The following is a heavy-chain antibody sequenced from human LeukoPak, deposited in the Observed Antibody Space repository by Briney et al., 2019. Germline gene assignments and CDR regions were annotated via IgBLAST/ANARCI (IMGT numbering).Heavy chain of an antibody. CDR2: INHSGGT. Sequence: SETLSLTCTVSGGSISSSSYYWSWIRQTPGKGLEWIGEINHSGGTNYNPSLKSRVTISVDTSKNHFSLKLRSVTAADTAVYYCARGGWTGEWEFWGQGILVAVSS. CDR1: GGSISSSSYY. V-gene: IGHV4-39*02. CDR3: ARGGWTGEWEF. D-gene: IGHD3/OR15-3a*01. J-gene: IGHJ4*02.